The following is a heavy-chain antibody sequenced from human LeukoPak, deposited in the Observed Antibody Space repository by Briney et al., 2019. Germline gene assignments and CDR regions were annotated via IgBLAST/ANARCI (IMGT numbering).Heavy chain of an antibody. CDR2: IIPIFGTP. CDR3: ARDRYYYGSKSRLDY. J-gene: IGHJ4*02. CDR1: GGTFSSYA. D-gene: IGHD3-10*01. V-gene: IGHV1-69*13. Sequence: ASVKVSCRASGGTFSSYAINWVRQAPGQGLEWMGGIIPIFGTPNYAQKFQGRVTITADDSTSTAYMELSSLRSEDTAVYYCARDRYYYGSKSRLDYWGQGTLVTVSS.